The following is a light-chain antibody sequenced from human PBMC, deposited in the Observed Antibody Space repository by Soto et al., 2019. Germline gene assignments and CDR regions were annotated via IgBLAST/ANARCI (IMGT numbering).Light chain of an antibody. CDR3: AAWDDSLNGWV. CDR2: GDN. CDR1: SSNIARNT. V-gene: IGLV1-44*01. Sequence: QLVLTQPPSASGTPGQRVTISCSGSSSNIARNTVNWYQHLPGTSPRLVIYGDNQRPSGVPDRLSGSRSGTSASLAISGLQSEDEADYFCAAWDDSLNGWVFGGGTKLTVL. J-gene: IGLJ3*02.